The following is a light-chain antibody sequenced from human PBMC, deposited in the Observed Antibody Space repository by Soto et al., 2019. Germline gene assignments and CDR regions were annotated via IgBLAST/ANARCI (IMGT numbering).Light chain of an antibody. CDR2: GAS. CDR3: QQYGSSSWT. J-gene: IGKJ1*01. CDR1: QSVSSTY. V-gene: IGKV3-20*01. Sequence: EIVLTQSPGTLSLSPGEGATLSCRASQSVSSTYLAWYQQKPGQAPRLLIYGASSRATGIPDRFSGSGSGKDFTLTISRLEPEDFAVYYCQQYGSSSWTFGQGTKVEIK.